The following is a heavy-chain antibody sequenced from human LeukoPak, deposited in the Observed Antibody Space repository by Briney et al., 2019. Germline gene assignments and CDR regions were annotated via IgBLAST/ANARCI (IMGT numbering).Heavy chain of an antibody. Sequence: GGSLRLSGAASGFTFSDYYMSWIRQAPGKGLEWVSYISSSGSTIYYADSVKGRFTISRDNAKNSLYLQMNSLRAEDTAVYYCARDRDGYNYHFDYWGQGTLVTVSS. V-gene: IGHV3-11*01. D-gene: IGHD5-24*01. CDR1: GFTFSDYY. CDR2: ISSSGSTI. CDR3: ARDRDGYNYHFDY. J-gene: IGHJ4*02.